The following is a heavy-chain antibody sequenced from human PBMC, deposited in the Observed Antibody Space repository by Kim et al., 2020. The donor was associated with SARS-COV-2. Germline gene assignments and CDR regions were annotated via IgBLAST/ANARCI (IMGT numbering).Heavy chain of an antibody. CDR3: AKVGTRAFDY. J-gene: IGHJ4*02. CDR1: GGSFSGYF. CDR2: INHSGNT. Sequence: SETLSLTCAVYGGSFSGYFWSWIRQSPTKGLEWIGEINHSGNTKYNPSLKSRVNISVDTSKNQFSLNLSSLTAADTAVYYWAKVGTRAFDYWGQGTLITV. D-gene: IGHD1-7*01. V-gene: IGHV4-34*01.